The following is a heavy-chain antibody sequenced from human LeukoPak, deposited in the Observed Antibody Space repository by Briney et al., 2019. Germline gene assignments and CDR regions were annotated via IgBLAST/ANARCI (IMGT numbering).Heavy chain of an antibody. CDR2: VDPEDGET. V-gene: IGHV1-69-2*01. J-gene: IGHJ6*03. CDR1: GYTFTDYY. Sequence: GASVKVSCKVSGYTFTDYYMHWVQQAPGKGLEWMGLVDPEDGETIYAEKFQSRVTITADTSTDTAYMELSSLRSEDTAVYYCATESYYYYYYMDVWGKGTTVTVSS. CDR3: ATESYYYYYYMDV.